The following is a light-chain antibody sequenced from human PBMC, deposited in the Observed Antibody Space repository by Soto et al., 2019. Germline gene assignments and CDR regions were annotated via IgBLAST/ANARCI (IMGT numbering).Light chain of an antibody. CDR3: QKYNSAPPII. V-gene: IGKV1-27*01. CDR1: QGISNY. CDR2: AAS. Sequence: DIQMTQSPSSLSASVGDRVTITCRASQGISNYLAWYQQKPGKVPKLLIYAASTLQSGVPSRFSGSGSGTDFTRTISSLQPEDVATYYCQKYNSAPPIIFGPGTKVDIK. J-gene: IGKJ3*01.